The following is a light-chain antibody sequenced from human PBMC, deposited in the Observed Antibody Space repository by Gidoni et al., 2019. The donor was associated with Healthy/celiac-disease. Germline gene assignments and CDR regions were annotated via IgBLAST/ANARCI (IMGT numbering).Light chain of an antibody. V-gene: IGKV1-5*03. CDR3: QQYSIQAT. Sequence: DIQMTQSPSPLSASVGDRVTITCRASQSISSWLAWYQQKPGKAPKLLIYKASSLESGVPSRCSGSGAGTECTLTSSSLQADDVATYYCQQYSIQATFGQGTKVEIK. CDR1: QSISSW. CDR2: KAS. J-gene: IGKJ1*01.